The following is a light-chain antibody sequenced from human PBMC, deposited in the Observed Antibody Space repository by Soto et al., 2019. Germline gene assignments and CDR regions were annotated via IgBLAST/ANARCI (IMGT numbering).Light chain of an antibody. Sequence: SYELTQPLTVSVALGQTASISCGGNNIGRKNVHWYQQKPGQAPVLVIHSDSQRLSGIPERFSGSNSGNTATLAISRAQAGDEADYYCQVWDSSTHLVFGGGTKVTVL. CDR2: SDS. CDR3: QVWDSSTHLV. V-gene: IGLV3-9*01. CDR1: NIGRKN. J-gene: IGLJ2*01.